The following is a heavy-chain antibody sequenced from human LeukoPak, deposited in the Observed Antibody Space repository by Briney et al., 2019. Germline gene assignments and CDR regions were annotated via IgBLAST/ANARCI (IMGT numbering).Heavy chain of an antibody. D-gene: IGHD4-23*01. CDR2: ISGSSDDI. V-gene: IGHV3-48*01. Sequence: GGSLRLSCAASGFTFSSHRMNWVRQAPGTGLEWGADISGSSDDIHYADSVTGRFTISRDNSKNTLYLQMNSLRAEDTAVYYCARRAGGYSHPYDYWGQGILVTVSS. CDR3: ARRAGGYSHPYDY. J-gene: IGHJ4*02. CDR1: GFTFSSHR.